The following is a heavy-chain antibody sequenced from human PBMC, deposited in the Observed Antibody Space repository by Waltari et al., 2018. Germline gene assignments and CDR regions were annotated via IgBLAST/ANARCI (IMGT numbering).Heavy chain of an antibody. CDR1: GDSSPTGPYY. V-gene: IGHV4-39*01. D-gene: IGHD3-10*01. CDR2: IYYSGST. CDR3: ARHPHNHYYSE. J-gene: IGHJ4*02. Sequence: HLQLQESGPGLVKPSETLPLTSPVSGDSSPTGPYYRCWIRQTPGKGLEWIGSIYYSGSTYYSPSLKSRVTISADMSKNQFSLKLSSVTAADTAVYYCARHPHNHYYSEWGQGTLVTVSS.